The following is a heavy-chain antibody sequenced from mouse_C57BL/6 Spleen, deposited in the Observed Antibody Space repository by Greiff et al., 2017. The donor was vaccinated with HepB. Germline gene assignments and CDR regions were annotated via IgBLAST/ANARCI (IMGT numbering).Heavy chain of an antibody. Sequence: EVKLVESGGGLVKPGGSLKLSCAASGFTFSDYGMHWVRQAPEKGLEWVAYISSGSSTIYYADTVKGRFTISRDNAKNTLFLQMTSLRSEDTAMYYWARRGGSSPDWFAYWGQGTLVTVSA. CDR3: ARRGGSSPDWFAY. D-gene: IGHD1-1*01. CDR1: GFTFSDYG. J-gene: IGHJ3*01. V-gene: IGHV5-17*01. CDR2: ISSGSSTI.